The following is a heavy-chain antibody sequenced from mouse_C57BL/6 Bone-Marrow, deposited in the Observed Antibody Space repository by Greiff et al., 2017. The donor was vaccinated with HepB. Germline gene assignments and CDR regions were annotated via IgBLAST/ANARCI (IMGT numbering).Heavy chain of an antibody. CDR1: GYTFTSYG. CDR3: ARGELEGAMDY. CDR2: IYPRSGNT. Sequence: VQLQQSGAELARPGASVKLSCKASGYTFTSYGISWVKQRTGQGLEWIGEIYPRSGNTYYNEKFKGKATLTADKSSSTAYMELRSLASEDSAVYFCARGELEGAMDYWGQGTSVTVSS. D-gene: IGHD4-1*01. J-gene: IGHJ4*01. V-gene: IGHV1-81*01.